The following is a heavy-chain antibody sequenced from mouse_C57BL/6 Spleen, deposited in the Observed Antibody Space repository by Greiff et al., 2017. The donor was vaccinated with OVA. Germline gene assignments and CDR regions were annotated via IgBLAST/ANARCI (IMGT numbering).Heavy chain of an antibody. V-gene: IGHV1-18*01. J-gene: IGHJ3*01. Sequence: EVQLQESGPELVKPGASVKIPCKASGYTFPDYNMDWVKQSHGTSLEWIGDINPNNGGTIYNQKFKGKATLTVDKSSSTAYMELRSLTSEDTAVYYCARDELGQRGFAYWGQGTLVTVSA. D-gene: IGHD4-1*01. CDR2: INPNNGGT. CDR1: GYTFPDYN. CDR3: ARDELGQRGFAY.